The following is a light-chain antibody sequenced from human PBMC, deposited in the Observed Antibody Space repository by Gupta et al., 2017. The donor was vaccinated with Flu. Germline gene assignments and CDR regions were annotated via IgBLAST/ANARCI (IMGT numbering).Light chain of an antibody. CDR1: QSLLHSNGYNY. CDR3: MQALQTPGT. J-gene: IGKJ4*01. V-gene: IGKV2-28*01. Sequence: DIVRTQSPLSLPVIPGEPASISCRSSQSLLHSNGYNYLDWYLQKPGQSPQLLIYLGSNRASGVPDRFSGSGSGTDFTLKISRVEAEDFGVYYCMQALQTPGTFGGGTKVEIK. CDR2: LGS.